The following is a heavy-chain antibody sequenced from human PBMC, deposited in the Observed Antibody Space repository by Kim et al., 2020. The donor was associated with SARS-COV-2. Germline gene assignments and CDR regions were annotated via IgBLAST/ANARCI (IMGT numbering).Heavy chain of an antibody. CDR3: AHSTGIGGDFWSGSFDY. CDR2: IYWDDDK. J-gene: IGHJ4*02. V-gene: IGHV2-5*02. Sequence: SGPTLVKPTQTLTLTCTFSGFSLSTSGVGVGWIRQPPGKALEWLALIYWDDDKRYSPSLKSRLTITKDTSKNQVVLTMTNMDPVDTATYYCAHSTGIGGDFWSGSFDYWGQGTLVTVSS. D-gene: IGHD3-3*01. CDR1: GFSLSTSGVG.